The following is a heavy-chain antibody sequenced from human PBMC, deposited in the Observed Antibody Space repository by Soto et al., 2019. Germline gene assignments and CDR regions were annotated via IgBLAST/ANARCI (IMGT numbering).Heavy chain of an antibody. J-gene: IGHJ4*02. CDR2: INPSGGST. V-gene: IGHV1-46*03. Sequence: ASVKVSCKASGYTFASYYRHWVRQAPGQGLEWMGIINPSGGSTSYAQKFQGRVTMTRDTSTSTVYMELSSLRSEDTAVYYCGREDYDILTGYHYWGQGTLLTVSS. D-gene: IGHD3-9*01. CDR1: GYTFASYY. CDR3: GREDYDILTGYHY.